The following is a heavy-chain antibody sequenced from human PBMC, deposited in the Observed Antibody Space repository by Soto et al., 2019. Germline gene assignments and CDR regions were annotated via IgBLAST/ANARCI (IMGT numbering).Heavy chain of an antibody. V-gene: IGHV4-61*01. CDR1: GGSVGSGSYY. J-gene: IGHJ5*02. CDR2: IYYSGST. CDR3: ARGCSSTSCYLWFDP. Sequence: SETLSLTCTVSGGSVGSGSYYWSWIRQPPGKGQEWIGYIYYSGSTNYNPSLKSRVTISVDTSKNQFSLKLSSVTAADTAVYYCARGCSSTSCYLWFDPWGQGTLVTVS. D-gene: IGHD2-2*01.